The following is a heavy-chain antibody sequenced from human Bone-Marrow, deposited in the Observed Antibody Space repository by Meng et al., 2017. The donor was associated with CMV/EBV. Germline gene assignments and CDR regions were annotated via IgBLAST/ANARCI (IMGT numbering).Heavy chain of an antibody. Sequence: GGSLRLSCAASGFTFSSYSMNWVRQAPGKGLEWVSSISSSSSYIYYADSVKGRFTISRDNSKNTLYLQMNSLRAEDTAVYYCARDGDIVVVPAAMYYYYGMDVWGQGTTVAVSS. CDR3: ARDGDIVVVPAAMYYYYGMDV. CDR2: ISSSSSYI. D-gene: IGHD2-2*01. J-gene: IGHJ6*02. V-gene: IGHV3-21*01. CDR1: GFTFSSYS.